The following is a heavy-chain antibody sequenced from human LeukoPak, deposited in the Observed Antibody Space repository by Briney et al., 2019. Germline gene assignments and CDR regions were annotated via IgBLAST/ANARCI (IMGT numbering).Heavy chain of an antibody. Sequence: PSETLSLTCTVAGVSITNNNFYWGWIRQPPGKGLEWIGGIYYTGFNASYPSLKSRVTISVDRSKNQFSLKLSSVTAADTAVYYCARDPFDTMVRGVNFDYWGQGTLVTVSS. J-gene: IGHJ4*02. CDR3: ARDPFDTMVRGVNFDY. V-gene: IGHV4-39*07. CDR1: GVSITNNNFY. CDR2: IYYTGFN. D-gene: IGHD3-10*01.